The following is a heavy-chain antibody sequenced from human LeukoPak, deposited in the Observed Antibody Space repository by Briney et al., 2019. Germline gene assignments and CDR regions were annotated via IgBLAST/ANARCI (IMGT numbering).Heavy chain of an antibody. V-gene: IGHV3-15*01. CDR2: IKSKTDGGTT. CDR3: TTLAAAVPYCYYYMDV. D-gene: IGHD6-13*01. J-gene: IGHJ6*03. Sequence: GGSLRLSCAASGFTFSNAWMSWVRQAPGKGLEWVGRIKSKTDGGTTDYAAPVKGRFTISRDDSKNTLYLQMNSLKTEDTAVYYCTTLAAAVPYCYYYMDVWGKGTTVTVSS. CDR1: GFTFSNAW.